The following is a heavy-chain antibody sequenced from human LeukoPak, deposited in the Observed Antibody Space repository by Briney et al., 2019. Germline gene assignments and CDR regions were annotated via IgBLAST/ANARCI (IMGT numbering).Heavy chain of an antibody. CDR1: GGSISSSSYY. J-gene: IGHJ5*02. D-gene: IGHD3-22*01. Sequence: SETLSLTSTVSGGSISSSSYYWGWIRQPPGKGLEWIGSIYYSGSTYYNPSLKSRVTISVDTSKNQFSLKLSSVTAADTAVYYCARSPFWDYDSRGYYVAWGQGTLVTVSS. CDR3: ARSPFWDYDSRGYYVA. V-gene: IGHV4-39*01. CDR2: IYYSGST.